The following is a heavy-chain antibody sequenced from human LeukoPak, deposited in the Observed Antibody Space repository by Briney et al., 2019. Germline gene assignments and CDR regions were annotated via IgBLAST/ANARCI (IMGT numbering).Heavy chain of an antibody. CDR2: IWYDGSNK. CDR3: AKGRPYGDYVSDFDY. J-gene: IGHJ4*02. V-gene: IGHV3-33*06. CDR1: GFTFSSYG. D-gene: IGHD4-17*01. Sequence: GRSLRLSCAASGFTFSSYGMHWVRQAPGKGLEWVAVIWYDGSNKYYADSVKGRFTISRDNSKNTLYLQMNSLRAEDTAVYYCAKGRPYGDYVSDFDYWGQGTLVTVSS.